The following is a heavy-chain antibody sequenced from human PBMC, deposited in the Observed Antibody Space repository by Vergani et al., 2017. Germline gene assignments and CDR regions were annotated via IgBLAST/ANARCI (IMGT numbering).Heavy chain of an antibody. CDR2: SYYSGRT. Sequence: QVQLQESGPGLVKPSETLSLTCTVSGGSISSYYWSWIRQPPGKGLEWVGYSYYSGRTNYNPSLKSRVTISVDTSKNQFSLKLSSVTAADTAVYYFARHALSSGWYGAYNWFDPWGQGTLVTVSS. CDR3: ARHALSSGWYGAYNWFDP. V-gene: IGHV4-59*08. D-gene: IGHD6-19*01. J-gene: IGHJ5*02. CDR1: GGSISSYY.